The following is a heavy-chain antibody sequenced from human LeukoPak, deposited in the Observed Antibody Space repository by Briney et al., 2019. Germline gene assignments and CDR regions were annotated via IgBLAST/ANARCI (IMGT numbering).Heavy chain of an antibody. V-gene: IGHV1-69*13. Sequence: SVKVSCKASGYTFTSYDISWVRQAPGQGLEWMGGIIPIFGTANYAQKFQGRVTITADESTSTAYMELSSLRSEDTAVYYCATPALRGYYDSSGYRAPATFYFDYWGQGTLVTVSS. CDR3: ATPALRGYYDSSGYRAPATFYFDY. CDR1: GYTFTSYD. J-gene: IGHJ4*02. D-gene: IGHD3-22*01. CDR2: IIPIFGTA.